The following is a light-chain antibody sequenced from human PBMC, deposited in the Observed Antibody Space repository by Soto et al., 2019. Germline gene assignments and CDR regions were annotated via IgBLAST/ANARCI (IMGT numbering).Light chain of an antibody. CDR1: QSFRGL. CDR2: DAY. Sequence: EVVLTQSPFTLSLAPWERGRLCFRASQSFRGLLAWYQPKPGQAPRLLIYDAYNRATGIPPRFSGSGSGTDFTLTISSLEPEDSAVYYCQQRNMWPITFGQGTRLEI. J-gene: IGKJ5*01. CDR3: QQRNMWPIT. V-gene: IGKV3-11*01.